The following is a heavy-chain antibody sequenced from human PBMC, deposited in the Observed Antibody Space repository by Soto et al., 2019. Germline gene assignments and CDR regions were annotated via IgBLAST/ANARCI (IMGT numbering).Heavy chain of an antibody. CDR2: IYYSGST. Sequence: PSETLSLTCTVSGGSISKNYWNWIRQPPGKGLEWIGNIYYSGSTYYNPSLKSRVTISADKSINTAYLQWISLKASDTAMYYCAKRRGGNPDDWFDPWGQGTLVTVSS. V-gene: IGHV4-59*12. CDR1: GGSISKNY. D-gene: IGHD2-15*01. J-gene: IGHJ5*02. CDR3: AKRRGGNPDDWFDP.